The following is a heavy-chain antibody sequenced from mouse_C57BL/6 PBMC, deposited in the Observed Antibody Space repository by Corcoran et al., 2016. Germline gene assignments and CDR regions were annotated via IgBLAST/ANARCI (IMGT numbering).Heavy chain of an antibody. J-gene: IGHJ2*01. CDR2: IYPRSGNT. Sequence: QVQLQQSGAELARPGASVKLSCKASGYTFTSYGISWVKQRTGQGLEWIGEIYPRSGNTYYNEKFKGKATLTADISSSTAYMELRSLTSEDSAVYFCAGYSNYSYYFYYWGQGTTLTVSS. V-gene: IGHV1-81*01. CDR1: GYTFTSYG. CDR3: AGYSNYSYYFYY. D-gene: IGHD2-5*01.